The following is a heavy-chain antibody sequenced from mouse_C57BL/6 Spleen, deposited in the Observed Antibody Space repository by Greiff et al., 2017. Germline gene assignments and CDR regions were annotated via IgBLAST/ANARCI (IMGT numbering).Heavy chain of an antibody. V-gene: IGHV1-52*01. D-gene: IGHD1-1*01. CDR3: ASSGGSSHWYFDV. J-gene: IGHJ1*03. CDR1: GYTFTSYW. CDR2: IDPSDSET. Sequence: QVQLQQPGAELVRPGSSVKLSCKASGYTFTSYWMHWVKQRPIQGLEWIGNIDPSDSETHYNQKFKDKATLTVDKSSSTAYMQLSSLTSEDSAVYYCASSGGSSHWYFDVWGTGTTVTVSS.